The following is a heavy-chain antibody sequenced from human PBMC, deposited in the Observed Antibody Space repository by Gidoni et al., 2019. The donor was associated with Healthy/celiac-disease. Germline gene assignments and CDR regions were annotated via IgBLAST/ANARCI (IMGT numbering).Heavy chain of an antibody. D-gene: IGHD4-17*01. CDR1: GGSISSSSYY. CDR2: IYYSGST. V-gene: IGHV4-39*01. CDR3: ATYGDYVSDLRDYYYYGMDV. Sequence: QLQLQESDPGLVKPSETLSLTCTVPGGSISSSSYYWGWIRQPPGKGLEWIGSIYYSGSTYYNPSLKSRVTISVDTSKNQFSLKLSSVTAADTAVYYCATYGDYVSDLRDYYYYGMDVWGQGTTVTVSS. J-gene: IGHJ6*02.